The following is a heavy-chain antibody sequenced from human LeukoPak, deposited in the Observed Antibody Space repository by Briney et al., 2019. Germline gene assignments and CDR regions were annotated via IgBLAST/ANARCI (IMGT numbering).Heavy chain of an antibody. Sequence: PGGSLRLSCAASGFTFSSYGMHWVRQAPGKGLEWVAGISYDGSNKYYADSVKGRFTISRDNSKNTLYLQMNSLRAEDTAVYYCAKDPTPIVVVPAARPKTYGMDVWGKGTTVTVSS. D-gene: IGHD2-2*01. J-gene: IGHJ6*04. V-gene: IGHV3-30*18. CDR3: AKDPTPIVVVPAARPKTYGMDV. CDR1: GFTFSSYG. CDR2: ISYDGSNK.